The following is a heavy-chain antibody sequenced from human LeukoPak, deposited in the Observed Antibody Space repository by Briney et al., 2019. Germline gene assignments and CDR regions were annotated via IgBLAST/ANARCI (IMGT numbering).Heavy chain of an antibody. CDR1: GGSISSSSYY. J-gene: IGHJ5*02. CDR2: IYYSGST. V-gene: IGHV4-39*01. Sequence: SETLSFTCTVSGGSISSSSYYWGWIRQPPGKGLEWIGSIYYSGSTYYNPSLKSRVTISVDTSKNQFSLKLSSVTAADTAVYYCARQGVPAANRWFDPWGQGTLVTVSS. D-gene: IGHD2-2*01. CDR3: ARQGVPAANRWFDP.